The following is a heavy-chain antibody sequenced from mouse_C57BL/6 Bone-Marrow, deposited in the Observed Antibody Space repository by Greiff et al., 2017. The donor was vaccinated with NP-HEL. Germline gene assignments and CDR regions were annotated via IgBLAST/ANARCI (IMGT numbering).Heavy chain of an antibody. Sequence: QVQLQQSGAELVRPGASVTLSCKASGYTFTDYEMHWVKQTPVHGLEWIGAIDPETGGTDYNQKFKGKAILTADKSSSTAYMELRSLTSEDSAVDYCTRKEGDYADAMDYWGQGTSVTVSS. J-gene: IGHJ4*01. CDR3: TRKEGDYADAMDY. CDR1: GYTFTDYE. V-gene: IGHV1-15*01. D-gene: IGHD1-1*01. CDR2: IDPETGGT.